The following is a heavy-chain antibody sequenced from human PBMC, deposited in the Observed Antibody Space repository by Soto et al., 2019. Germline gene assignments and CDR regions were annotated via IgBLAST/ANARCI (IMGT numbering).Heavy chain of an antibody. D-gene: IGHD4-4*01. V-gene: IGHV1-18*01. J-gene: IGHJ4*02. CDR3: PRDLHPGDY. CDR2: LSAYNGNT. CDR1: GYTFTSYV. Sequence: QVQLVQSGAEVKKPGASVKVSCKASGYTFTSYVISWVRQAPGQGLEWMGWLSAYNGNTNYAQKLPGRVPMTPDASTSPAYMELRILRSVYTSGYDGPRDLHPGDYWGQGTLVTVSS.